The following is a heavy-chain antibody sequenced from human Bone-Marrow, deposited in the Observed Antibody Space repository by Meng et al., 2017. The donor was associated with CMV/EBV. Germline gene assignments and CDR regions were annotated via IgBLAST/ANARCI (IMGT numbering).Heavy chain of an antibody. CDR1: GGSFSGYY. CDR2: IYYSGST. J-gene: IGHJ4*02. D-gene: IGHD3-3*01. Sequence: SETLSLTCAVYGGSFSGYYWSWIRQPPGKGLEWIGYIYYSGSTNYNPSLKSRVTISVDTSKNQFSLKLSSVTAADTAVYYCARVSITIFGVVIFYYFDYWGQGTLVTVSS. CDR3: ARVSITIFGVVIFYYFDY. V-gene: IGHV4-59*01.